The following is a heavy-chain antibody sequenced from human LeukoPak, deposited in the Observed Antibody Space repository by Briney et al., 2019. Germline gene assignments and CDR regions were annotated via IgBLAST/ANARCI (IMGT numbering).Heavy chain of an antibody. D-gene: IGHD3-3*01. CDR3: AKGALRITIFGVVITPIDY. Sequence: PGGSLRLSCAASGFTFDDYAMHWVRQAPGKGLEWVSLISGDGGSTYYADSVKGRFTISRDNSKNSLYLQMNSLRTKDTALDYCAKGALRITIFGVVITPIDYWGQGTLVTVAS. CDR2: ISGDGGST. CDR1: GFTFDDYA. V-gene: IGHV3-43*02. J-gene: IGHJ4*02.